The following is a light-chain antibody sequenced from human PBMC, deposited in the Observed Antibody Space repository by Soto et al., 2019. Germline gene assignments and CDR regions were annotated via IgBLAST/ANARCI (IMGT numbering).Light chain of an antibody. CDR2: KAS. CDR3: QQYGSSRWT. J-gene: IGKJ1*01. V-gene: IGKV1-5*03. Sequence: DIQMTQSPSTLSASVGDRVTITCRASQTIDSWLAWYQQRPGKPPNLLIYKASTLASGVPDRFSGSGSGTDFTLTISRLEPEDFAVYYCQQYGSSRWTFGQGTKVDIK. CDR1: QTIDSW.